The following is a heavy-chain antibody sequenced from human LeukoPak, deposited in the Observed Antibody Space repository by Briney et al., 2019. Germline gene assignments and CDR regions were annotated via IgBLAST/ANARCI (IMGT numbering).Heavy chain of an antibody. V-gene: IGHV3-11*04. CDR1: GFTFSDYY. CDR2: ISSSGSTI. D-gene: IGHD6-19*01. CDR3: ARIPDSSGWYEGYYYYYYMDV. J-gene: IGHJ6*03. Sequence: PGGSLRLSCAASGFTFSDYYMSWIRQAPGKGLEWVSYISSSGSTIYYADSVKGRFTISRDNAKNSLYLQMNSLRAEDTAVYYCARIPDSSGWYEGYYYYYYMDVWGKGTTVTVSS.